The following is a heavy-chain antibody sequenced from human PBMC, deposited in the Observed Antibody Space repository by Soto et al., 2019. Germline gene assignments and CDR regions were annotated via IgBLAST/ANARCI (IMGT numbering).Heavy chain of an antibody. CDR1: GGSISSYY. V-gene: IGHV4-59*08. CDR2: IYYSGST. J-gene: IGHJ4*02. CDR3: ASGTAMATDFDY. Sequence: QVQLQESGPGLVKPSETLSLTYTVSGGSISSYYWSWIRQPPGKGLEWIGYIYYSGSTNYNPSLESRVTISVDRSNTQFSLKLSSVTAADTAVYYCASGTAMATDFDYWGQGTLVTVSS. D-gene: IGHD5-18*01.